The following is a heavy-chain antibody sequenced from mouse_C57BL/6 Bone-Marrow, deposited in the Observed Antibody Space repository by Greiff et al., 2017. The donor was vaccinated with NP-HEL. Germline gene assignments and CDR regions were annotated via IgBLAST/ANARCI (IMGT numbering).Heavy chain of an antibody. CDR2: IHPNSGST. D-gene: IGHD2-2*01. J-gene: IGHJ3*01. V-gene: IGHV1-64*01. CDR1: GYTFTSYW. CDR3: ARAPYGDDRPWFAY. Sequence: QVQLQQPGAELVKPGASVKLSCKASGYTFTSYWMHWVKQRPGQGLEWIGMIHPNSGSTNYNEKFKSKATLTVDKSSSTAYMQLSSLTSEDSAVYYGARAPYGDDRPWFAYWGQGTLVTVSA.